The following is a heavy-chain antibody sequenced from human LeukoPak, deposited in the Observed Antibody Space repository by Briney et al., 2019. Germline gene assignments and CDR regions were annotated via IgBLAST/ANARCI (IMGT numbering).Heavy chain of an antibody. CDR1: GFAFDDYA. D-gene: IGHD6-6*01. Sequence: GGSLRLSCAASGFAFDDYAMHWVRQTPGKGLEWVSGISWNSVNIAYADSVKGRFTISRDNAKNSLYLQMNSLRAEDMALYYCAKSGSSSSSEWYFDLWGRGTLVTVSS. CDR2: ISWNSVNI. CDR3: AKSGSSSSSEWYFDL. V-gene: IGHV3-9*03. J-gene: IGHJ2*01.